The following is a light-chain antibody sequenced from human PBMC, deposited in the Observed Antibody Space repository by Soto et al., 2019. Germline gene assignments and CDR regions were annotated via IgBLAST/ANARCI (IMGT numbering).Light chain of an antibody. V-gene: IGKV3-11*01. Sequence: EIVLTQSPATLSLSPGERATLSCRASQSVSSYLAWYQQKPGQAPRLLIYDASNRATGIPARFSGSGSGTDFTLTISRVEPEDFAVYYCQQRSNWPPLFGGGTKVEIK. J-gene: IGKJ4*01. CDR3: QQRSNWPPL. CDR1: QSVSSY. CDR2: DAS.